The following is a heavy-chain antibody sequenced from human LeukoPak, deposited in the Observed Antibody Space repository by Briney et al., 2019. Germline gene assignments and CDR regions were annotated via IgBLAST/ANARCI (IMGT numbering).Heavy chain of an antibody. CDR2: LSGSGGST. CDR3: AKGSGSYFDY. Sequence: GGSLRLSCAASGFSVSNTYMSWVRQAPGKGLEWVSSLSGSGGSTYYADSVKGRFTISRDNSENTLFLQMNSLRAEDTAVYYCAKGSGSYFDYWGQGTLVTVSS. CDR1: GFSVSNTY. V-gene: IGHV3-23*01. D-gene: IGHD1-26*01. J-gene: IGHJ4*02.